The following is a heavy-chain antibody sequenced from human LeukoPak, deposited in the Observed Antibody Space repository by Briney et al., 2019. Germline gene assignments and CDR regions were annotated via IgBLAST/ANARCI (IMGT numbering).Heavy chain of an antibody. CDR2: INHSGST. J-gene: IGHJ4*02. Sequence: GSLRLSCAASGFTFSSYAMSWVRQPPGKGLEWIGEINHSGSTNYNPSLKSRVTISVDTSKNQFSLKLSSVTAADTAVYYCARGEAHSGGLHDINSGSSHFDYWGQGTLVTVSS. CDR1: GFTFSSYA. V-gene: IGHV4-34*01. CDR3: ARGEAHSGGLHDINSGSSHFDY. D-gene: IGHD1-26*01.